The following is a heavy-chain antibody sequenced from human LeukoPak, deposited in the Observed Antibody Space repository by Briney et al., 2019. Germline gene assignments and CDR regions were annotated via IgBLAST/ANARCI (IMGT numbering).Heavy chain of an antibody. CDR1: GFTFSSYS. V-gene: IGHV3-23*01. D-gene: IGHD3-10*02. CDR3: AELGITMIGGV. Sequence: GGSLRLSCAASGFTFSSYSMNWVRQAPGKGLEWVSAISGSGDNTYYADSVKGRFTISRDNSKNTLYLQMNSLRAEDTAVYYCAELGITMIGGVWGKGTTVTISS. J-gene: IGHJ6*04. CDR2: ISGSGDNT.